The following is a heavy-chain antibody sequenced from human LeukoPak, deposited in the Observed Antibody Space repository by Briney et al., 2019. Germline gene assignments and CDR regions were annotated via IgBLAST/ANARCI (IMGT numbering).Heavy chain of an antibody. CDR1: GYSISSGYY. J-gene: IGHJ6*03. Sequence: SETLSLTCTVSGYSISSGYYWGWIRQPPGKGREWIGSIYHSGSTYYNPSLKSRVTISVDTSKNQFSLKLSSVTAADTAVYYCARAISDYYGSGSPYMDVWGKGTTVTVSS. D-gene: IGHD3-10*01. V-gene: IGHV4-38-2*02. CDR2: IYHSGST. CDR3: ARAISDYYGSGSPYMDV.